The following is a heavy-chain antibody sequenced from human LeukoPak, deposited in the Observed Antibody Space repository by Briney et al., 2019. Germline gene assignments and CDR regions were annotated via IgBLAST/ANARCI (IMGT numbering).Heavy chain of an antibody. V-gene: IGHV1-2*02. Sequence: ASAKVSCKASGYTFTGYYMHWVRQAPGQGLEWMGWINPNSGGTNYAEKFQGSVTMTRDTSISTAYMELSRLRSDDTAVYYCARARIAVAGYFDYWGQGTLVTVSS. CDR1: GYTFTGYY. CDR2: INPNSGGT. CDR3: ARARIAVAGYFDY. J-gene: IGHJ4*02. D-gene: IGHD6-19*01.